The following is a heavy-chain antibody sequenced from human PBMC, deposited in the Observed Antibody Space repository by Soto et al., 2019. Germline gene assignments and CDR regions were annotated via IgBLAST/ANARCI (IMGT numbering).Heavy chain of an antibody. J-gene: IGHJ4*02. Sequence: GGSLRLSCAASGFTFSSYSMNWVRQAPGKGLEWVSSISSSSSYIYYADSVKGRFTISRDNAKNSLYLQMNSLRAEDTAVYYCARGVVPAAMDLDYWGQGTLVTVSS. CDR3: ARGVVPAAMDLDY. V-gene: IGHV3-21*01. CDR2: ISSSSSYI. CDR1: GFTFSSYS. D-gene: IGHD2-2*01.